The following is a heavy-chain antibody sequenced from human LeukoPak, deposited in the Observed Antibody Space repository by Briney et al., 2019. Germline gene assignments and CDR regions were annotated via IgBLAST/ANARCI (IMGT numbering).Heavy chain of an antibody. Sequence: GSLRFSCAASGFTFSDSYMSWIRQVPGKGLEWISYISSSGGTIYYADSVKGRFTISRDNAKNSLYLQMNSLRAEDTAVYYCAKEGGDWGEGYFDYWGQGTLVTVSS. CDR1: GFTFSDSY. V-gene: IGHV3-11*01. CDR3: AKEGGDWGEGYFDY. J-gene: IGHJ4*02. D-gene: IGHD7-27*01. CDR2: ISSSGGTI.